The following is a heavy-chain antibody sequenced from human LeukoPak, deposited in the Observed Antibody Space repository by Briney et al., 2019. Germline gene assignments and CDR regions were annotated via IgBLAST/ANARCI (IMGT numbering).Heavy chain of an antibody. CDR2: IYSGGST. CDR3: ARDLMS. V-gene: IGHV3-53*01. CDR1: AFTFSKYD. D-gene: IGHD3-10*02. J-gene: IGHJ5*02. Sequence: GGSLRLSCAISAFTFSKYDMNWVRQAPGKGLEWVSVIYSGGSTYYADSVKGRFTISRDNSKNTLYLQMNSLRAEDTAVYYCARDLMSWGQGTLVTVSS.